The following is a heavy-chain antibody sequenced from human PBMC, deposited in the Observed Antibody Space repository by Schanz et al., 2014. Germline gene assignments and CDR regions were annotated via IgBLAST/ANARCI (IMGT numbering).Heavy chain of an antibody. J-gene: IGHJ4*02. CDR1: GFSFTTYA. Sequence: EVQLLESGGGLVQPGGSLRLSCASSGFSFTTYAMSWVRQAPGKGLEWVSFIYIGGNTYYADSVKGRFTISRDNSKNTLFLQMNSLRVEDSAIYYCAKDISDTSGKDDYWGQGTLVTVSS. V-gene: IGHV3-23*01. D-gene: IGHD3-22*01. CDR2: FIYIGGNT. CDR3: AKDISDTSGKDDY.